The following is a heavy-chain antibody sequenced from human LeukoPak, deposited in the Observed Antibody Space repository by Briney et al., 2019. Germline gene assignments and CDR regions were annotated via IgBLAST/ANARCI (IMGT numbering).Heavy chain of an antibody. CDR2: IRYDGSNK. CDR1: GFTFSSYA. Sequence: GGSLRLSCAASGFTFSSYAMSWVRQAPGKGLEWVAFIRYDGSNKYYADSVKGRFTISRDNSKNTLYLQMNSLRAEDTAVYYCAKNYDILTGYRYYFDYWGQGTLVTVSS. D-gene: IGHD3-9*01. V-gene: IGHV3-30*02. CDR3: AKNYDILTGYRYYFDY. J-gene: IGHJ4*02.